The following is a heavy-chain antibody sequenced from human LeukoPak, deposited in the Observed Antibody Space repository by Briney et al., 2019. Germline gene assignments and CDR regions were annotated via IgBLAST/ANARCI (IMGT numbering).Heavy chain of an antibody. J-gene: IGHJ4*02. Sequence: GGSLRLSCAASGFTFRYCSVNWVRQAPGKGLEWISSISSSSHFIYYADSVKGRFTISRDNAQNSVYLQMNGLRAEDTAVYFCAGGSSTDSYYFDYWGQGTLVTVSS. CDR3: AGGSSTDSYYFDY. D-gene: IGHD2-2*01. CDR2: ISSSSHFI. V-gene: IGHV3-21*01. CDR1: GFTFRYCS.